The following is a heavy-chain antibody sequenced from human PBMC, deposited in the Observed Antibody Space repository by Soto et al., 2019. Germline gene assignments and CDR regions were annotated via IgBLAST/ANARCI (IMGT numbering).Heavy chain of an antibody. CDR3: AASPSFWQNYYYGAMDV. J-gene: IGHJ6*02. CDR2: ISAYNGNT. CDR1: GYTFTSYA. Sequence: ASVKVSCKASGYTFTSYAISWVRQAPGQGLEWMGWISAYNGNTNYAQKLQGRVTMTTDTSTSTAYMELRSLRSDDTAVYYCAASPSFWQNYYYGAMDVWGQGTTVTVYS. V-gene: IGHV1-18*01.